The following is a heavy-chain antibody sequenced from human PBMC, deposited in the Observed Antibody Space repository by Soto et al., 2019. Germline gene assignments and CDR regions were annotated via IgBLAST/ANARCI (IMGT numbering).Heavy chain of an antibody. D-gene: IGHD3-10*01. CDR2: ISSSSSYI. CDR1: GFTFSTYS. V-gene: IGHV3-21*01. Sequence: EVQLVESGGGLVKPGGSLRLSCAASGFTFSTYSMNWVRRAPGKGLEWVSSISSSSSYIYYADSVKGRFTISRDNAKNSLYLQMNSLRVEDTAVYYCASRPYGSGSSFDYWGQGTLVTVSS. CDR3: ASRPYGSGSSFDY. J-gene: IGHJ4*02.